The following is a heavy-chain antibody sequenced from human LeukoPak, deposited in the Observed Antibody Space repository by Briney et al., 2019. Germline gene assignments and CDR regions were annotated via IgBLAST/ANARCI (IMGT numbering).Heavy chain of an antibody. Sequence: GGSLRLSCAASGFSFSSYGMHWVRQAPGKGLEWVAFIRYDGSNQYYADSVKGRFSISRDISKNTVYVQMNSLRTEDTAVYYCAKGYCSGTSCYSGLDWGQGTLVTVSS. CDR2: IRYDGSNQ. D-gene: IGHD2-2*01. J-gene: IGHJ4*02. V-gene: IGHV3-30*02. CDR1: GFSFSSYG. CDR3: AKGYCSGTSCYSGLD.